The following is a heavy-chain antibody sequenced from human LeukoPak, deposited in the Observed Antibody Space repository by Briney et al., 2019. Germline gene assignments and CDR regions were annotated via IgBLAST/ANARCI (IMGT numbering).Heavy chain of an antibody. V-gene: IGHV4-59*13. Sequence: SETLSLTCTVSGGSISTYYWSWIRQPPGKGLEWIGYIYYSGSTSYNPSLKNRVSISVDTSKNQFSLKLSSVTAADTAMYHCARGGIGAWFDPWGQGALVTVSS. CDR2: IYYSGST. CDR1: GGSISTYY. CDR3: ARGGIGAWFDP. J-gene: IGHJ5*02. D-gene: IGHD3-10*01.